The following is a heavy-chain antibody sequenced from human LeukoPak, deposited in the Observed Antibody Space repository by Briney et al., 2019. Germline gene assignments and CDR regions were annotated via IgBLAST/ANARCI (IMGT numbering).Heavy chain of an antibody. V-gene: IGHV1-69*04. CDR3: ARGLRLYYFDY. J-gene: IGHJ4*02. CDR1: GGTFSSYA. CDR2: IIPILGIA. Sequence: SVKVSCKASGGTFSSYAISWVRQAPGQGLEWMGRIIPILGIANYAQKFQGRVTITADKSTSTAYMELSSLRSEDTAVYYSARGLRLYYFDYWGQGTLVTVSS. D-gene: IGHD4-17*01.